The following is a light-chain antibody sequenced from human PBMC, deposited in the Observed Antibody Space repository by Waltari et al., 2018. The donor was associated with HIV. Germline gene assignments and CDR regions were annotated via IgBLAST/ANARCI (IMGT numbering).Light chain of an antibody. Sequence: QSALTQPASVSGSPGQSIIISCTGTSSDVGGYNYVTWYQQHPGKAPKLIIHEVNNRPSGFSNRFSGSKSGNTASLTISGLQAEDEADYYCSSYTSSSTSYVFGTGTNVTVL. CDR3: SSYTSSSTSYV. J-gene: IGLJ1*01. V-gene: IGLV2-14*01. CDR2: EVN. CDR1: SSDVGGYNY.